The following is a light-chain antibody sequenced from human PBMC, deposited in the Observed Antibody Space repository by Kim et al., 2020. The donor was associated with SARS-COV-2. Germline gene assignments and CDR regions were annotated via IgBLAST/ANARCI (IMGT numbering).Light chain of an antibody. V-gene: IGKV3-20*01. CDR2: GAS. J-gene: IGKJ2*01. CDR1: QSVRSDF. Sequence: EIVLTQSPGTLSLSPGERATISCRASQSVRSDFLAWYQQKPGQAPRLLIYGASRRSTCIPDRFSGSGSGTDFTLTISRLEPEDFAMYYCQQYGSFMYTLGQGTKLQI. CDR3: QQYGSFMYT.